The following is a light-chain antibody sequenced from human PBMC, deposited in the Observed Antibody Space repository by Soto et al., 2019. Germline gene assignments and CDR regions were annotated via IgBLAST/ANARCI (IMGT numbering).Light chain of an antibody. CDR1: QSVSTY. J-gene: IGKJ4*01. Sequence: EILLTQSPDTLSLSPGERATLSCRASQSVSTYLAWYQQKPGQAPRLLIYDASNRATGIPPRFSGSGSGTDFTLTISSLEPEDSVVYYCQQRANRLTFGGGTKVDI. CDR2: DAS. CDR3: QQRANRLT. V-gene: IGKV3-11*01.